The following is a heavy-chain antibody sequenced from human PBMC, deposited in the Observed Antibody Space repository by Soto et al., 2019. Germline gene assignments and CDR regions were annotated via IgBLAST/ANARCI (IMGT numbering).Heavy chain of an antibody. CDR1: GGSISSGGYY. J-gene: IGHJ4*02. D-gene: IGHD3-22*01. CDR3: ARGEEHYYDSPSDY. Sequence: QVQLQESGPGLVKPSQTLSLTCTVSGGSISSGGYYWSWIRQHPGKGLEWIGYIYSSGSTYYHQSLKSRVTTTVDATKNQLSLKLSSVTAADTSGYYCARGEEHYYDSPSDYWGQGTLVTVSS. CDR2: IYSSGST. V-gene: IGHV4-31*03.